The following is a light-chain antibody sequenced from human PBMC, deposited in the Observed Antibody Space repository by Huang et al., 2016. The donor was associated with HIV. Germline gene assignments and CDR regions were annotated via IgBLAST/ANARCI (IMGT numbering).Light chain of an antibody. CDR3: QQYYSHST. Sequence: AIQMTQSPSSLSASTGDRITIACRASQDISTFLAWYQQKPGKPPKLLIHTASLLQSGVPSRFNASGSGTDFTLTVKCLQSEDFASYYCQQYYSHSTFGPGTKV. V-gene: IGKV1-8*01. CDR2: TAS. J-gene: IGKJ3*01. CDR1: QDISTF.